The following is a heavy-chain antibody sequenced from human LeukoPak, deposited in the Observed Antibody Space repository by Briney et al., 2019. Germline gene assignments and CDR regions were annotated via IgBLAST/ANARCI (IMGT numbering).Heavy chain of an antibody. CDR1: GFTFSNYA. CDR3: ASLYDSGGYFRVH. D-gene: IGHD3-22*01. J-gene: IGHJ4*02. CDR2: ISGSGGNT. Sequence: GGSLRLSCAASGFTFSNYAMTWVRQAPGKGLEWVSSISGSGGNTYYADSVKGRFTISRDNSKNTLYLQMNSLRTGDTAVYYCASLYDSGGYFRVHWGQGTLVSVSS. V-gene: IGHV3-23*01.